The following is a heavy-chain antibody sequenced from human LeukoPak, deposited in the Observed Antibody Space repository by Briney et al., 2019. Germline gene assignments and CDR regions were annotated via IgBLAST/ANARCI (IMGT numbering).Heavy chain of an antibody. CDR2: ISRPGNTV. D-gene: IGHD6-13*01. Sequence: GVSLRLSCEGSGFTFGSYSMNWVRQAPGKGLEWVSYISRPGNTVYYADSVRGRFAISRDNAKNSLYLQMSSLRDEDTAVYYCAREQGRGSTWYPEYFQPWGQGTLVIVSS. V-gene: IGHV3-48*02. CDR3: AREQGRGSTWYPEYFQP. CDR1: GFTFGSYS. J-gene: IGHJ1*01.